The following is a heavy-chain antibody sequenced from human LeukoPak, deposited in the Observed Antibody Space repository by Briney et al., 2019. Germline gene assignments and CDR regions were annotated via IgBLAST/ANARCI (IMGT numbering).Heavy chain of an antibody. J-gene: IGHJ1*01. Sequence: GGSLRLSCAASGFTFSSYSMNWVRQAPGKGLEWVSSISSSGDYIYYADSLKGRFTISRDTAKNSLYLQMNSLRAEDTAVYYCARNPGEWPYDFIQHWGQGSLVTVSS. CDR2: ISSSGDYI. CDR3: ARNPGEWPYDFIQH. CDR1: GFTFSSYS. D-gene: IGHD3-22*01. V-gene: IGHV3-21*01.